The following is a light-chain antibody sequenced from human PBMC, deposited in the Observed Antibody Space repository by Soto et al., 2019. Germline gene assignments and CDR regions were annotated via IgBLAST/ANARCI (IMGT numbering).Light chain of an antibody. CDR1: QSISSW. J-gene: IGKJ4*01. V-gene: IGKV1-5*03. CDR3: QQYNSHDDIA. Sequence: DIQMTQSPSTLSASVGDRVTITCRASQSISSWLAWYQQKPGKAPKLLIYKASSLESGVPSRFSGSGSGTEFTLTISSLQPDDFATYYCQQYNSHDDIAFGRGTKVEIK. CDR2: KAS.